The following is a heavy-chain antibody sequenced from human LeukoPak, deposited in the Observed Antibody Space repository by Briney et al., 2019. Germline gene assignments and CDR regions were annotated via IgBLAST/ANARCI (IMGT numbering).Heavy chain of an antibody. V-gene: IGHV3-48*04. J-gene: IGHJ4*02. Sequence: GGSLRLSCAASGFTFSSCSMNWVRQAPGKGLEWVSYISSSSSTMYYADSVKGRFTISRDNAKNSLYLQMNSLRAEDTAVYYCASNSRYSGSYGGYFDYWGQGTLVTVSS. CDR2: ISSSSSTM. CDR3: ASNSRYSGSYGGYFDY. D-gene: IGHD1-26*01. CDR1: GFTFSSCS.